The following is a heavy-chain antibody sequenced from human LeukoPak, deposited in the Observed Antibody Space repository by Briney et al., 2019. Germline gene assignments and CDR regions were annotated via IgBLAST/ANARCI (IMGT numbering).Heavy chain of an antibody. D-gene: IGHD6-13*01. CDR2: IYYSGST. Sequence: ASETLSLTCTVSGRSISSYYWSWIRQPPGKGLEWIGYIYYSGSTNYNPSLKSRVTISVDTSKNQFSLKLSSVTAADTAVYYCASIAAAGSYWGQGTLVTVSS. V-gene: IGHV4-59*01. J-gene: IGHJ4*02. CDR3: ASIAAAGSY. CDR1: GRSISSYY.